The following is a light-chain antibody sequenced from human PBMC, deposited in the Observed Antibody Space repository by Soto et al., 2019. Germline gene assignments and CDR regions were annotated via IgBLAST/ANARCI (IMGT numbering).Light chain of an antibody. J-gene: IGKJ2*01. CDR3: QQYFSYPYT. Sequence: AIRMTQSPSSFSASTGDRVTITCRASQDISSYLAWYQPKVGKAPKLLICAAATLQRGAPSRFSGSGSGTDFTLTISRLQSEDFATYYCQQYFSYPYTFGQGTKLEI. V-gene: IGKV1-8*01. CDR2: AAA. CDR1: QDISSY.